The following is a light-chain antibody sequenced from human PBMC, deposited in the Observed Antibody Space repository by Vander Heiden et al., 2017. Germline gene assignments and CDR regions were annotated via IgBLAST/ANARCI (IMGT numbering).Light chain of an antibody. V-gene: IGKV3-20*01. CDR2: GAS. CDR3: QQYGSSPLYT. Sequence: IVLTPSPHTLSLSPGERATLSCRASQSVSSSDLAWYQQKPGQAPRLLIYGASSRATGIPDRCSGSGSGTDFTLTISRLEPEDFAVYYCQQYGSSPLYTFGQGTKLEIK. CDR1: QSVSSSD. J-gene: IGKJ2*01.